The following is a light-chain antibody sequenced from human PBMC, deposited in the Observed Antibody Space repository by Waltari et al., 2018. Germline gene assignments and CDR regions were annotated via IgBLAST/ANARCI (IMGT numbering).Light chain of an antibody. V-gene: IGLV3-27*01. CDR2: KDS. CDR1: VLVKKTY. J-gene: IGLJ3*02. Sequence: SYELTQPSSVSVSPGQTARITCSGEVLVKKTYARWFQQKPGQAPVLVIYKDSERPSGIPERFSGSSSGTTVTLTISGAQVEDEADYYCYSAADNNLGWVFGGGTKLTVL. CDR3: YSAADNNLGWV.